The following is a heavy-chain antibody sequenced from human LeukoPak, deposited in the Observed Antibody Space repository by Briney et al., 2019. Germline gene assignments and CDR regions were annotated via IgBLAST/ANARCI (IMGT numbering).Heavy chain of an antibody. V-gene: IGHV1-24*01. D-gene: IGHD6-13*01. Sequence: ASVKVSCKVSGYTLTELSMHWVRQAPGKGLEWMGGFDPEDGETIYAQKFQGRVTMTEDTSTDTAYMELSSLRAEDTAVYYCARLGPHTGTGIAAAGEYYYYYYMDVWGKGTTVTVSS. CDR1: GYTLTELS. CDR2: FDPEDGET. J-gene: IGHJ6*03. CDR3: ARLGPHTGTGIAAAGEYYYYYYMDV.